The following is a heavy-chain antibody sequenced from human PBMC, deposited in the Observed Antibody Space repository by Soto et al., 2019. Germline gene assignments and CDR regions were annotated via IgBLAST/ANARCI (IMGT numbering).Heavy chain of an antibody. Sequence: PGGSLRLSCAASGFTFSSYSMNWVRQAPGKGLEWVSSISSSSSYIYYADSVKGRFTISRDNAKNSLHLQMNSLRAEDTAVYYCARGIYYYDSSVYYSYWGQGTLVTVSS. CDR1: GFTFSSYS. CDR2: ISSSSSYI. V-gene: IGHV3-21*01. J-gene: IGHJ4*02. CDR3: ARGIYYYDSSVYYSY. D-gene: IGHD3-22*01.